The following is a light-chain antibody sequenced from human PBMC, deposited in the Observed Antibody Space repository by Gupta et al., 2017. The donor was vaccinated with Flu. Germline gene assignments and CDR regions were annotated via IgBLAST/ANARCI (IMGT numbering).Light chain of an antibody. CDR2: NDN. CDR1: SSKSGSNP. V-gene: IGLV1-44*01. Sequence: SSSKSGSNPVNCYQHVPGSAPKVLFYNDNERPSGVPDRFSASKSGTSASLAISGLQSEDEADYYCAAWDDSLHGGVFGGGTKLTVL. J-gene: IGLJ2*01. CDR3: AAWDDSLHGGV.